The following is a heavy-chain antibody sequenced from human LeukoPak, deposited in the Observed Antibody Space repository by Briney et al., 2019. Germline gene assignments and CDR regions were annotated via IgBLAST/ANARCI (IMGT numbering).Heavy chain of an antibody. D-gene: IGHD3-10*01. CDR1: GFTVSSNY. Sequence: QTGGSLRLSCAASGFTVSSNYMGWVRQAPGKGLEWVSVIYAGGSTYYADSVKGRFTISRDNSKNTLYLQMNSLRAEDTAVYYCASPYYYGSGSYYKKPDFDYWGQGTLVIVSS. J-gene: IGHJ4*02. CDR2: IYAGGST. V-gene: IGHV3-66*01. CDR3: ASPYYYGSGSYYKKPDFDY.